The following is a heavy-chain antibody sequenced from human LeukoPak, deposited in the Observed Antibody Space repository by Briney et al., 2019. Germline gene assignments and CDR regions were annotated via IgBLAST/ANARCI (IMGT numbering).Heavy chain of an antibody. CDR2: ISARGGST. V-gene: IGHV3-23*01. Sequence: GGSLRLSCAASGFTFSSYAMSGGRQAHGKGLEWVSEISARGGSTYYADSVKGRSTISRDNSKNTLYLQMHSLRAQDTAVYYCAKKETPVTTFFENWGQGTLVTVSS. CDR3: AKKETPVTTFFEN. J-gene: IGHJ4*02. D-gene: IGHD4-17*01. CDR1: GFTFSSYA.